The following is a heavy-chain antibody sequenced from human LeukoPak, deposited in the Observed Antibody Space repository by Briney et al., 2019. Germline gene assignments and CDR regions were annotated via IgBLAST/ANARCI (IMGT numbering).Heavy chain of an antibody. Sequence: SETLSLTCTVSGDSISSDDYYWSWIRQPAGKGLEWIGRFSASGNSNYNPSLKSRLTISVDTSKNQFSLKLSSVTAADTAVYYCAGIQLWSNWFDPWGQGTLVTVSS. CDR1: GDSISSDDYY. CDR2: FSASGNS. J-gene: IGHJ5*02. D-gene: IGHD5-18*01. V-gene: IGHV4-61*02. CDR3: AGIQLWSNWFDP.